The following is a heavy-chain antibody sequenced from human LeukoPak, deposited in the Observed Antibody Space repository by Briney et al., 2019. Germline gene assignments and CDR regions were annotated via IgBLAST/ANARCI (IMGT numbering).Heavy chain of an antibody. CDR1: GFAFNSYA. CDR2: ISSSGDST. CDR3: AARPDRGLGPLDF. J-gene: IGHJ4*02. V-gene: IGHV3-23*01. Sequence: PGGSLRLSCAASGFAFNSYAMAWVRQPPGKGLEWVSAISSSGDSTYYIDSVKGRFTISRDNSKNTLYLEMSRLRADDTAVYFCAARPDRGLGPLDFWGQGTLVTVSS.